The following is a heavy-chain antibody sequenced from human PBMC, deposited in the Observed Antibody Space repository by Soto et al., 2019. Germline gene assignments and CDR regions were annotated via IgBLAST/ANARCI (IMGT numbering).Heavy chain of an antibody. Sequence: EVQLVESGGGLVKPGGSLRLSCAASGFTFSNAWMNWVRQAPGKGLEWVGRIKSKTDGGTTDYAAPVKGRFTISRDDSKNTLHLQMNSLKTEDTAVYYCTIDVGFGEFDYWGQGTLVTVSS. J-gene: IGHJ4*02. V-gene: IGHV3-15*07. CDR1: GFTFSNAW. CDR3: TIDVGFGEFDY. CDR2: IKSKTDGGTT. D-gene: IGHD3-10*01.